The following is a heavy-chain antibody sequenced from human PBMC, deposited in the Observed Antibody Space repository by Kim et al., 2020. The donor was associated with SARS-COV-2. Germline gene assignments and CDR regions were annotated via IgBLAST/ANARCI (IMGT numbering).Heavy chain of an antibody. D-gene: IGHD2-2*01. CDR2: INHSGST. CDR3: ARGLQPKYCSSTSCYG. J-gene: IGHJ6*01. Sequence: SETLSLTCAVYGGSFSGYYWSWIRQPPGKGLEWIGEINHSGSTNYNPSLKSRVTISVDTSKNQFSLKLSSVTAADTAVYYCARGLQPKYCSSTSCYG. CDR1: GGSFSGYY. V-gene: IGHV4-34*01.